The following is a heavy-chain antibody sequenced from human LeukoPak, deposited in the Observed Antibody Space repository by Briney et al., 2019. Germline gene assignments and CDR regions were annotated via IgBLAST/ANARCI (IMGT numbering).Heavy chain of an antibody. CDR3: AREGSSSWYRAHYFDY. V-gene: IGHV3-7*01. D-gene: IGHD6-13*01. CDR2: IKQAGSEK. Sequence: GGSLRLSCAASGFTFSSYGMHWVRQAPGKGLEWVANIKQAGSEKYYVDSVKGRFTISRDNSKNTLYLQMNSLRAEDTAVYYCAREGSSSWYRAHYFDYWGQGTLVTVSS. CDR1: GFTFSSYG. J-gene: IGHJ4*02.